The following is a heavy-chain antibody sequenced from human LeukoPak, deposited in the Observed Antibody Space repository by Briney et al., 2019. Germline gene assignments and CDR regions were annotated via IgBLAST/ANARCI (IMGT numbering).Heavy chain of an antibody. CDR1: GFTFDDYA. CDR3: AKDIGYEWNYGMDV. V-gene: IGHV3-9*01. J-gene: IGHJ6*02. D-gene: IGHD1-1*01. Sequence: GGSLRLSCAASGFTFDDYAMHWVRQAPGKGLEWLSGISWNSGSIGYADSVKGRFTISRDNAKNSLYLQMNSLRAEDTALYYCAKDIGYEWNYGMDVWGQGTTVTVSS. CDR2: ISWNSGSI.